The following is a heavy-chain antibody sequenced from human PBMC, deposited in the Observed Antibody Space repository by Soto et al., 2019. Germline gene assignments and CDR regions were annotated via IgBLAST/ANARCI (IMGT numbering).Heavy chain of an antibody. Sequence: EVQLVESGGGLVQPGGSLRLSCAASGFTFSSYSMNWVRQAPGKGLEWVSYISSSSSTIYYADSVKGRFTISRDNAKNSLYLQMNRLRDEDTAVYYCARDPKYSSSSSDDPYYYYGMDVWGQGTTVTVSS. D-gene: IGHD6-6*01. V-gene: IGHV3-48*02. CDR3: ARDPKYSSSSSDDPYYYYGMDV. J-gene: IGHJ6*02. CDR1: GFTFSSYS. CDR2: ISSSSSTI.